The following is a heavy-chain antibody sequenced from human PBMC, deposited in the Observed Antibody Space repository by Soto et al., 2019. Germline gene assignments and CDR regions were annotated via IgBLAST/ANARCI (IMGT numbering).Heavy chain of an antibody. Sequence: ASVKVSCKASGYTFTSYGISWVRQAPGQGLEWMGWISAYNGNTNYAQKLQGRVTMTTDTSTSTAYMELRSLRSDDTAVYYCARGGSLTLYYYDSSGYLAYWGQGTLVTVSS. J-gene: IGHJ4*02. D-gene: IGHD3-22*01. V-gene: IGHV1-18*04. CDR2: ISAYNGNT. CDR3: ARGGSLTLYYYDSSGYLAY. CDR1: GYTFTSYG.